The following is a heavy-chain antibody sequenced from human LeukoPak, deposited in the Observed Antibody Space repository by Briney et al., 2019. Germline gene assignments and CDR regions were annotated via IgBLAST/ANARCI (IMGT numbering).Heavy chain of an antibody. V-gene: IGHV3-21*01. Sequence: PGGSLRLPCAASGFTFSSYSMNWVRQAPGKGLEWVSSISSSSSYIYYADSVKGRFTISRDNAKNSLYLQMNSLRAEDTAVYYCAREGAVAGQSSPFDYWGQGTLVTVSS. J-gene: IGHJ4*02. CDR2: ISSSSSYI. CDR1: GFTFSSYS. D-gene: IGHD6-19*01. CDR3: AREGAVAGQSSPFDY.